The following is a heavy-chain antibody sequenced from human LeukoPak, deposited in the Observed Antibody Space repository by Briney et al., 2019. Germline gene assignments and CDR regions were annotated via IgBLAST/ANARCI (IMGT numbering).Heavy chain of an antibody. V-gene: IGHV3-49*03. CDR1: GFTFGDYA. D-gene: IGHD3-3*01. CDR2: IRSKAYGGTT. Sequence: PGRSLRLSCTASGFTFGDYAMSWFRQAPGRGLEWVGFIRSKAYGGTTEYAASVKGRFTISRDDSKSIAYLQMNSLKTEDTAVYYCTSQGYDFWSGYPYFDYWRQGTLVTVSS. J-gene: IGHJ4*02. CDR3: TSQGYDFWSGYPYFDY.